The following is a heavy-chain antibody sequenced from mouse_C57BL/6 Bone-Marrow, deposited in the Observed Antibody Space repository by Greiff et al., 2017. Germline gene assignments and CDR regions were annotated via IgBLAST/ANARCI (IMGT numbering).Heavy chain of an antibody. CDR3: ARGKNCYYAMDY. CDR1: GYAFSSSW. CDR2: IYPGDGDT. D-gene: IGHD4-1*01. Sequence: QVQLQQSGPELVKPGASVKISCKASGYAFSSSWMNWVKQRPGKGLEWIGRIYPGDGDTNYNGTFKGKATLTADKSSSTAYMQLSILTSEDSAVSFCARGKNCYYAMDYWGQGTSVTVSS. J-gene: IGHJ4*01. V-gene: IGHV1-82*01.